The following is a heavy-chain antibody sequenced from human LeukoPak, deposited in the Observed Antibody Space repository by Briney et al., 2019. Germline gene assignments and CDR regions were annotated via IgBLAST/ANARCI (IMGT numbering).Heavy chain of an antibody. CDR3: VRDRGSYRPIDY. CDR1: GFTFSSYS. CDR2: ISSSSSYI. D-gene: IGHD1-26*01. J-gene: IGHJ4*02. V-gene: IGHV3-21*01. Sequence: PGGSLRLSCAASGFTFSSYSMNWVRQAPGKGLEWVSSISSSSSYIYYADSVKGRFTISRDNAKNSLYLEMNSLRVEDTAIYYCVRDRGSYRPIDYWGQGTLVTVSS.